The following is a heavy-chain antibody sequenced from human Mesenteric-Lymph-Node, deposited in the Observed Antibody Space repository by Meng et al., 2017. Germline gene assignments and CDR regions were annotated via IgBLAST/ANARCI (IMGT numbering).Heavy chain of an antibody. CDR2: ITGDGSVT. Sequence: LIGSGGHLVPPGGSLRISCEASGSSNYVIYWVRQAPGKGLEWVSAITGDGSVTFYAESVKGRFTISRDNSKNMLHLQMNSLRVEDTAVYYCASDHGRSLIFHLGQGTLVTVSS. V-gene: IGHV3-23*01. CDR1: GSSNYV. D-gene: IGHD3/OR15-3a*01. CDR3: ASDHGRSLIFH. J-gene: IGHJ4*02.